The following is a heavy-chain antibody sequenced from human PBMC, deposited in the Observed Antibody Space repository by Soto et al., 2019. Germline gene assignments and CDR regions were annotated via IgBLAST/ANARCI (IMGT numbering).Heavy chain of an antibody. V-gene: IGHV1-58*01. CDR3: AADLRIVAAKGFYYYGMDV. Sequence: VASVKVSCKASGFTFTSSAVQWVRQARGQRLEWIGWIVVGSGNTNYAQKFQERVTITRDMSTSTAYMELSSLRSEDTAVYYCAADLRIVAAKGFYYYGMDVWGQGTTVTVSS. D-gene: IGHD5-12*01. CDR2: IVVGSGNT. CDR1: GFTFTSSA. J-gene: IGHJ6*02.